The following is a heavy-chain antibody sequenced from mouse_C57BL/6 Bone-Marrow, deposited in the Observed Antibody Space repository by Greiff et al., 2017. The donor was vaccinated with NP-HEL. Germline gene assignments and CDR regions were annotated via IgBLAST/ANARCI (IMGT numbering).Heavy chain of an antibody. CDR2: ISGGGGNT. Sequence: DVMLVESGGGLVKPGGSLKLSCAASGFTFSSYTMSWVRQTPEKRLEWVATISGGGGNTYYPDSVKGRFTISRDNAKNTLYLQMSSLRSGDTALYYCARRVGPAWFAYWGQGTLVTVSA. J-gene: IGHJ3*01. V-gene: IGHV5-9*01. CDR1: GFTFSSYT. CDR3: ARRVGPAWFAY.